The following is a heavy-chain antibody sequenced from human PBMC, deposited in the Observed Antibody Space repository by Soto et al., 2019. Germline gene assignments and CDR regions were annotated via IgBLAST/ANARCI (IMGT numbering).Heavy chain of an antibody. J-gene: IGHJ4*02. Sequence: VHLVQSGTEVKKPGSSVKLSCKTSGGTFSDLAFSWVRQAPGQGLEWMGGVIPLFGTPNYAQSFQGRVTVIADESSSTVHMELRSLRSEDTAVYFCASERLAEMATGGYFDDWGQGTLVTVSS. CDR3: ASERLAEMATGGYFDD. CDR2: VIPLFGTP. CDR1: GGTFSDLA. V-gene: IGHV1-69*01. D-gene: IGHD5-12*01.